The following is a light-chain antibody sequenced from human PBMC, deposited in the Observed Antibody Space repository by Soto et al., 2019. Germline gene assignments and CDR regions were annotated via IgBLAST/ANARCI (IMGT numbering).Light chain of an antibody. CDR2: AAS. J-gene: IGKJ4*01. CDR3: QKFNAVPT. CDR1: QAINNY. V-gene: IGKV1-27*01. Sequence: IQMTQSPSSLSASVGDRVTITCRASQAINNYLAWYQQKPGKVPTLLISAASTLQSGVPSRFSGSGSGTDFTRTISSLQPEDVATYYCQKFNAVPTFGGGTKVEI.